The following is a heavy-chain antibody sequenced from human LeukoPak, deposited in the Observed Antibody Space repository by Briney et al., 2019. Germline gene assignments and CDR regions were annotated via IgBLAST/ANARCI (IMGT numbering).Heavy chain of an antibody. CDR3: LYGGYFQH. CDR2: ISGGGGTT. Sequence: GGSLRLSCAASGFSFSNYAMSWVRQAPGKGLEWVSAISGGGGTTYYTDSVKGRFTISRDNSKNTLYLQMNSLRAEDTAVYFCLYGGYFQHWGQGTLVTVSS. CDR1: GFSFSNYA. D-gene: IGHD3-16*01. J-gene: IGHJ1*01. V-gene: IGHV3-23*01.